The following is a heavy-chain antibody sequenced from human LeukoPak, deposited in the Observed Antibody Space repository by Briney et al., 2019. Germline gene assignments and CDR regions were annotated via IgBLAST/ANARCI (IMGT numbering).Heavy chain of an antibody. D-gene: IGHD3-22*01. Sequence: ASVKVSCKASGGTFSSYAISWVRQAPGQGLEWMGGIIPIFGTANYAQKFQGRVTITADESTSTAYMELSSLRSEDTAVYYCARGPYYYDSSGYYPLDYWGQGTLVTVSS. CDR3: ARGPYYYDSSGYYPLDY. CDR1: GGTFSSYA. J-gene: IGHJ4*02. CDR2: IIPIFGTA. V-gene: IGHV1-69*13.